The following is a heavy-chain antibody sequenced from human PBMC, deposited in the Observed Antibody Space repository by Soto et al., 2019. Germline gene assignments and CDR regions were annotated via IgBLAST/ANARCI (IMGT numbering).Heavy chain of an antibody. J-gene: IGHJ4*02. CDR2: IYPGDSET. CDR3: ATQHPLDSSGWYN. CDR1: GYSFTNFW. V-gene: IGHV5-51*01. D-gene: IGHD6-19*01. Sequence: GESLKISCKASGYSFTNFWLGWVRQMPGKGLEWLGIIYPGDSETRYSPSFQGQVTISADRSISTAYLQWGSLKAPDTAIYYCATQHPLDSSGWYNWGQGTLVTVSS.